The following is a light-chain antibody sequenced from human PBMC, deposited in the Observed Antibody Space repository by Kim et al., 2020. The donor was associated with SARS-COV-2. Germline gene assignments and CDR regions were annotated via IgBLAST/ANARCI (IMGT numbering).Light chain of an antibody. CDR2: GAS. J-gene: IGKJ4*01. CDR3: RQAQELT. V-gene: IGKV3-15*01. CDR1: QSVSSN. Sequence: EIVMTQSPATLSVSPGERATLSCRASQSVSSNLAWYQQKPGQAPRLLIYGASTRATGIPARFSGSGSGTEFTLTISSLQSEDFAVYYCRQAQELTFGGGTKLEI.